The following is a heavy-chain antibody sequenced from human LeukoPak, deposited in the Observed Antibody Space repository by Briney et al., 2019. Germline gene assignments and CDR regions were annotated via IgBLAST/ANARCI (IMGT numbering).Heavy chain of an antibody. D-gene: IGHD2-2*01. V-gene: IGHV1-46*01. CDR1: GYTFTSYY. CDR2: INPSGGST. J-gene: IGHJ6*03. CDR3: ARLGPAYYYYYMDV. Sequence: ASVKVSCKASGYTFTSYYMHWVRQAPGQGLEWMGIINPSGGSTSYAQKFQGRVTMTTDTSTSTAYMELRSLRSDDTAVYYCARLGPAYYYYYMDVWGKGTTVTVSS.